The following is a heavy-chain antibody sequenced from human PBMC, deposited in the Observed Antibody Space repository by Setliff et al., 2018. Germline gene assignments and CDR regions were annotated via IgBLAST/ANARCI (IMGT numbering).Heavy chain of an antibody. CDR3: ARLPRTVTHFDY. CDR2: IFYSGSS. D-gene: IGHD4-17*01. V-gene: IGHV4-61*01. CDR1: GGSISSRSYH. Sequence: PSETLSLTCTVSGGSISSRSYHWSWIRQPPGKGLEWIGYIFYSGSSNYNPSLQSRVSISVDTSKSQLSLKLDSLTAADTAVYFCARLPRTVTHFDYWGQGALVTVSS. J-gene: IGHJ4*02.